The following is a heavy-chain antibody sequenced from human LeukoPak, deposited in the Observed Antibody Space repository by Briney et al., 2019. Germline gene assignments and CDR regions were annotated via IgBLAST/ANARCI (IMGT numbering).Heavy chain of an antibody. D-gene: IGHD5-18*01. CDR1: GFTFSSYS. CDR3: ARPPQLWLRGAFDI. Sequence: GGSLRLSCAASGFTFSSYSMNWVRQAPGKGLEWVSYISSSSSTIYYADSVKGRFTISRDNAKNSLYLQMNSLRAEDTAVYYCARPPQLWLRGAFDIWGQGTVVTVSS. V-gene: IGHV3-48*04. J-gene: IGHJ3*02. CDR2: ISSSSSTI.